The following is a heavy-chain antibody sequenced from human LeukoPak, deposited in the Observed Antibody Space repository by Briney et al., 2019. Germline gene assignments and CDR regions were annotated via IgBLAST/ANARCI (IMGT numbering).Heavy chain of an antibody. CDR1: GFTFSSYW. Sequence: PGGSLRLSCAASGFTFSSYWMSWVRQAPGKGLEWVANIKQDGSEKYYVDSVKGRFTISRDNAKNSLYLQMNSLRAEDTAVYYCARVPPSSSWYYYYYYGMDVWGQGTTVTVSS. D-gene: IGHD6-13*01. CDR3: ARVPPSSSWYYYYYYGMDV. CDR2: IKQDGSEK. V-gene: IGHV3-7*04. J-gene: IGHJ6*02.